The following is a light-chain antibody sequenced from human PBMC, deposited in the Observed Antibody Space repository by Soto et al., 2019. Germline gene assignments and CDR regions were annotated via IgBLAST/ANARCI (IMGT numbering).Light chain of an antibody. V-gene: IGLV1-44*01. J-gene: IGLJ3*02. CDR2: DNN. Sequence: QSVLTQPPSASATPGQRVTISCSGSSSDIGSNTVNWYQQLPGTAPKLLIYDNNQRPSGVPDRFSGSKSGTSASLAISGLQSEDEADYCCAAWGGGLSGWVFGGGTKLTVL. CDR1: SSDIGSNT. CDR3: AAWGGGLSGWV.